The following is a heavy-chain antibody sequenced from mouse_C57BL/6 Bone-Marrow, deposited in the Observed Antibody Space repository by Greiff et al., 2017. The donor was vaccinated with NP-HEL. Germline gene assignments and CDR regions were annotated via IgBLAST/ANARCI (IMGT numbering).Heavy chain of an antibody. CDR2: ISSKSSNYAT. V-gene: IGHV10-3*01. D-gene: IGHD1-1*01. CDR1: GFTFNTYA. J-gene: IGHJ4*01. CDR3: VRNYYGSSYAMDY. Sequence: EVQLVESGGGLVQPKGSLKLSCAASGFTFNTYAMHWVRQAPGKGLEWVARISSKSSNYATYYADSVKDRFTISRDESQSMLYLQMNNLKTYDTAMYYCVRNYYGSSYAMDYGGQGTSVTVSS.